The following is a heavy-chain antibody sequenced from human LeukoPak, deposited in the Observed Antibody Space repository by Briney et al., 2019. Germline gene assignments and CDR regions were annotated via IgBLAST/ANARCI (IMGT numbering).Heavy chain of an antibody. J-gene: IGHJ5*02. Sequence: GGSLRLSCTGSGFTFGDYAMSWVRQAPGKGLEWVTFIRSKAYGGTTEYAASVKGRFTISRDDSKSIAYLQMNSLKTEDTAVYYCVRTHYYDTSGSNWFDPWGQGTLVTVSS. V-gene: IGHV3-49*04. CDR3: VRTHYYDTSGSNWFDP. CDR1: GFTFGDYA. D-gene: IGHD3-22*01. CDR2: IRSKAYGGTT.